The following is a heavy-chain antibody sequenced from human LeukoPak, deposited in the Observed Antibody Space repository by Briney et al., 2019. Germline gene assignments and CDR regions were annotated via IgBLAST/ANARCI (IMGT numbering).Heavy chain of an antibody. CDR1: GFTFSNAW. CDR3: TTDMYYYDSSGYADY. Sequence: PGGSLRLSCAASGFTFSNAWMSWVRQTPGKGLEWVVRIKSKTDGGTTDYAAPVKGRFTISRDDSKNTLYLQMNSLKTEDTAVYYCTTDMYYYDSSGYADYWGQGTLVTVSS. J-gene: IGHJ4*02. D-gene: IGHD3-22*01. CDR2: IKSKTDGGTT. V-gene: IGHV3-15*01.